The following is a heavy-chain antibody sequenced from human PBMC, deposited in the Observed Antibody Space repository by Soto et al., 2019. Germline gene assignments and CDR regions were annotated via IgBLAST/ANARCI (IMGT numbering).Heavy chain of an antibody. CDR1: GYTLTELS. Sequence: ASVKVSCKVSGYTLTELSMHWVRQAPGKGLEWMGGFDPEDGETIYAQKFQGRVTMTEDTSTDTAYMELSSLRSEDTAVYYCARVPIEVPAAMGESNWFDPWGQGTLVTVSS. CDR2: FDPEDGET. V-gene: IGHV1-24*01. D-gene: IGHD2-2*01. J-gene: IGHJ5*02. CDR3: ARVPIEVPAAMGESNWFDP.